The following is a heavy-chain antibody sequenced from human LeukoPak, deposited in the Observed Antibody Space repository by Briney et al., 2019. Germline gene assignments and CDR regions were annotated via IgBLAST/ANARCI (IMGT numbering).Heavy chain of an antibody. CDR1: RYTFTSYY. J-gene: IGHJ5*02. V-gene: IGHV1-46*01. D-gene: IGHD4-11*01. Sequence: GASVKVSCKASRYTFTSYYMHWVRQAPGQGLEWMGIINPSGGSTSYAQKFQGRVTMTRDTSTSTVYMELSSLRSEDTAVYYCAREAYGSNDNNWFDPWGQGTLVTVSS. CDR3: AREAYGSNDNNWFDP. CDR2: INPSGGST.